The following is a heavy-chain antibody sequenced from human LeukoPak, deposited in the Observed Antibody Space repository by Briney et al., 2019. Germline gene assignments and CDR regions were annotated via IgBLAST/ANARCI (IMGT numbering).Heavy chain of an antibody. CDR3: ARGKNIVVVPAAGFDY. J-gene: IGHJ4*02. CDR1: GGTFSSYA. Sequence: SVKVSCKASGGTFSSYAISWVRQAPGQGLEWMGGIIPIFGTANYAQKLQGRVTMTTDTSTSTAYMELRSLRSDDTAVYYCARGKNIVVVPAAGFDYWGQGTLVTVSS. D-gene: IGHD2-2*01. V-gene: IGHV1-69*05. CDR2: IIPIFGTA.